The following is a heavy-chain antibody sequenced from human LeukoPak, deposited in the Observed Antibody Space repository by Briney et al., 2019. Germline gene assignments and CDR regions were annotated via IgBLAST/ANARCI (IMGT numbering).Heavy chain of an antibody. D-gene: IGHD4-11*01. Sequence: SETLSLTCTVSGCSISSGDYYWSWIRQPPGKGLEWIGYIYYSGSTYYNPSLKSRVTISVDTSKNQFSLKLSSVTAADTAVYYCARETTVTTGIDYWGQGTLVTVSS. CDR3: ARETTVTTGIDY. CDR2: IYYSGST. V-gene: IGHV4-30-4*08. J-gene: IGHJ4*02. CDR1: GCSISSGDYY.